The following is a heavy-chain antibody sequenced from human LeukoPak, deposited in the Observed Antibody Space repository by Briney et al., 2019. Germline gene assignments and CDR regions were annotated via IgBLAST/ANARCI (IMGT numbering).Heavy chain of an antibody. CDR1: GFTFSSYS. J-gene: IGHJ6*03. CDR3: ARVGSGSSSYGYYYMDV. V-gene: IGHV3-21*01. Sequence: GGSLRLSCAASGFTFSSYSMNWVRQAPGKGLDWVSSISSSSSYIYYADSVKGRFTISRDNAKNSLYLQMNSLRAEDTAVYYCARVGSGSSSYGYYYMDVWGKGTTVTVSS. CDR2: ISSSSSYI. D-gene: IGHD6-6*01.